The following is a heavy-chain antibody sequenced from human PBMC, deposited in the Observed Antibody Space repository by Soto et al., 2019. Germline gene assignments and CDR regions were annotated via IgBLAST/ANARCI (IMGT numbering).Heavy chain of an antibody. CDR2: IRAKPAGGTA. CDR3: SRSGPGAATRWFLEY. J-gene: IGHJ4*02. CDR1: GFDFGDYA. D-gene: IGHD1-26*01. V-gene: IGHV3-49*04. Sequence: GGSLRLSCATSGFDFGDYALTWVRQAPGRGLEWVAFIRAKPAGGTAEYAASVKGRFTLSRDGSESIAYLQMNSLKMEDTGMYYCSRSGPGAATRWFLEYWGQGTPVAVSS.